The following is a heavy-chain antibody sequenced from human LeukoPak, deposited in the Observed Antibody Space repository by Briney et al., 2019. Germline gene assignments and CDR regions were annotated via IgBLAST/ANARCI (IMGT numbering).Heavy chain of an antibody. CDR3: ARERPNDY. J-gene: IGHJ4*02. CDR2: IRQDGSVK. Sequence: PGGSLRLSCAASGFTFSTYWMSWVRQTPGKGLEWVGNIRQDGSVKYYVDSVKGRFTISRDNAKNSLYLQMSSLRAEDTAIYYCARERPNDYWGQGTLVTVSS. V-gene: IGHV3-7*01. CDR1: GFTFSTYW. D-gene: IGHD6-6*01.